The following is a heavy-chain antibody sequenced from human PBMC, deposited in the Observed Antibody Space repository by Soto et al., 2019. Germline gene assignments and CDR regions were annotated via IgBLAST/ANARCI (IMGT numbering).Heavy chain of an antibody. J-gene: IGHJ3*02. D-gene: IGHD4-17*01. CDR1: GDSVSSNSAA. CDR2: TYYRSKWYN. V-gene: IGHV6-1*01. CDR3: VILWGEVTTVTTAKHYAFDI. Sequence: PSQTLSLTCAISGDSVSSNSAAWNWIRQSPSRGLEWLGRTYYRSKWYNDYAVSVKSRITINPDTSKNQFSLQLNSVTPEDTAVYYCVILWGEVTTVTTAKHYAFDIWGQGTMVTVSS.